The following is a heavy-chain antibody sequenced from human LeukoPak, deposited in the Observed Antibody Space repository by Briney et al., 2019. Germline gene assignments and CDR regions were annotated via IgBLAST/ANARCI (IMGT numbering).Heavy chain of an antibody. V-gene: IGHV4-38-2*01. CDR2: IYHSGST. J-gene: IGHJ4*02. D-gene: IGHD3-10*01. CDR1: GYSISSGYY. Sequence: SETLSLTCAVSGYSISSGYYWGWIRQPPGKGLEWIGSIYHSGSTYYNPSLKSRVTISVDTSKNQFSLKLSSVTAADTAVYYCSTSGPRNADRFDYWGQGTLVTVSS. CDR3: STSGPRNADRFDY.